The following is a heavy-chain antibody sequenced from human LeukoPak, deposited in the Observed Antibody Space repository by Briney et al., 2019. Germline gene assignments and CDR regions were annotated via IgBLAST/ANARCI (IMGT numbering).Heavy chain of an antibody. CDR3: ARDGHLPTVSRYPHYFDY. V-gene: IGHV3-7*01. D-gene: IGHD4-11*01. Sequence: GGSLRLSCAASGFTFSTYWMTWVRQAPGEGLEWVANIKEDSSEEYYVDSVKGRFTISRDNSKNTLYLQMNSLRAEDTAVYYCARDGHLPTVSRYPHYFDYWGQGTLVTVSS. CDR2: IKEDSSEE. CDR1: GFTFSTYW. J-gene: IGHJ4*02.